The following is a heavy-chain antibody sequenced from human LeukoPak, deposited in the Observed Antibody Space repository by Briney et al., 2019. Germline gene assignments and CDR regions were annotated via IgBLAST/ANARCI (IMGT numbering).Heavy chain of an antibody. V-gene: IGHV3-7*01. CDR2: IKEDESEK. CDR1: GFTFSSYW. J-gene: IGHJ3*02. CDR3: ANEGGGAFDI. Sequence: GGSLRLSCAASGFTFSSYWMSWVRQAPGKGLEWVANIKEDESEKYYADSVKGRFTTSRDNAENSLYFQMNSLRAEDTAIYYCANEGGGAFDIWGRGTMVTVSS.